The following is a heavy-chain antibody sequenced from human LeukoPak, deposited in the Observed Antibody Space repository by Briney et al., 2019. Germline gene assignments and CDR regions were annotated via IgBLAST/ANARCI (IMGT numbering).Heavy chain of an antibody. V-gene: IGHV1-8*03. Sequence: ASVKVSRKASGYTFTSYDINWVRQATGQGLEWMGWMNPNSGNTGYAQKFQGRVTITRNTSISTAYMELSSLRSEDTAVYYCARVSLYYDSSGYSYDAFDIWGQGTMVTVSS. CDR2: MNPNSGNT. CDR1: GYTFTSYD. D-gene: IGHD3-22*01. J-gene: IGHJ3*02. CDR3: ARVSLYYDSSGYSYDAFDI.